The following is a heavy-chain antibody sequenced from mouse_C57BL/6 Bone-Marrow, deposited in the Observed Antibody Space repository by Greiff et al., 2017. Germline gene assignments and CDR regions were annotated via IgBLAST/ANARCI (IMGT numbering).Heavy chain of an antibody. J-gene: IGHJ2*01. CDR1: GYTFTSYW. CDR3: ARLRYCGSSGDY. V-gene: IGHV1-50*01. Sequence: QVQLKQSGAELVKPGASVKLSCKASGYTFTSYWMQWVKQRPGQGLEWIGEIDPSDRYTNYNQKFKGKATLTVDTSSSTAYMQLSSLTSEDSAVYYCARLRYCGSSGDYWGQGTTLTVSS. CDR2: IDPSDRYT. D-gene: IGHD1-1*01.